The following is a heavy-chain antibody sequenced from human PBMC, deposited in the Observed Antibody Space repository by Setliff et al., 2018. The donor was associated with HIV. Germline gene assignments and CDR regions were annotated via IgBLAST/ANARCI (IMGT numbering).Heavy chain of an antibody. D-gene: IGHD4-4*01. CDR3: ARFSNTLNWFDP. V-gene: IGHV4-61*02. CDR1: GGSITSTSYY. J-gene: IGHJ5*02. Sequence: PSETLSLTCTVSGGSITSTSYYWTWIRQPAGKGLEWIGRIYAGGNTNYNPSLKSRVTISVDTSKNQFSLKLNSVTAADTAVYYCARFSNTLNWFDPWGQGTLVTVSS. CDR2: IYAGGNT.